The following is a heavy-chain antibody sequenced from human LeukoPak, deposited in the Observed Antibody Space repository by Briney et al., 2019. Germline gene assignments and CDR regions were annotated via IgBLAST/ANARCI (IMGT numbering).Heavy chain of an antibody. Sequence: GGSLRLSCAASGFTFSIYAFNWVRQAPGKGLVWVSRISSDGSTTSYADSVKGRITISRDNAKNTLYLEMNSLRAEDTAVYYCARDSGSSEDYFDYWGQGTLVTVSS. CDR2: ISSDGSTT. CDR3: ARDSGSSEDYFDY. CDR1: GFTFSIYA. D-gene: IGHD1-26*01. J-gene: IGHJ4*02. V-gene: IGHV3-74*01.